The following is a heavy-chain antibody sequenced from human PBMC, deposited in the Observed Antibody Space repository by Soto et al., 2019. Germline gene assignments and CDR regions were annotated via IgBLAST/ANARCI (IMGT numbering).Heavy chain of an antibody. J-gene: IGHJ5*02. CDR1: GFTFSSYG. V-gene: IGHV3-30*03. Sequence: GGSLRLSCAASGFTFSSYGMHWVRQAPGKGLEWVAVISYDGSNKYYADSVKGRFTISRDNSKNTLYLQMNSLRAEDTAVYYCATGYCSSTSCYNNWFDPWGQGTLVTVSS. D-gene: IGHD2-2*02. CDR3: ATGYCSSTSCYNNWFDP. CDR2: ISYDGSNK.